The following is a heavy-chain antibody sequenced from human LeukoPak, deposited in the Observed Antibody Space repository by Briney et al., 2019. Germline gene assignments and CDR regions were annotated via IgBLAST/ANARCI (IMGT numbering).Heavy chain of an antibody. J-gene: IGHJ4*02. CDR1: GFTFSSYE. V-gene: IGHV3-48*03. CDR3: AIPKTTVTTYYFDY. Sequence: GGSLRLSCAASGFTFSSYEMNWVRQAPGKGLEWVSYISSSGSTIYYADSVKGRFTISRDNAKNSLYLQMNSLRAEDTAVYYCAIPKTTVTTYYFDYWGQGTLVTVSS. CDR2: ISSSGSTI. D-gene: IGHD4-17*01.